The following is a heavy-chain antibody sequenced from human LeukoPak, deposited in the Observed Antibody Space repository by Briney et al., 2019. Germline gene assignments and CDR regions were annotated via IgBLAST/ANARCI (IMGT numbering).Heavy chain of an antibody. V-gene: IGHV3-21*01. CDR2: LSSSSSYI. J-gene: IGHJ4*02. Sequence: GGSLRLSCAASGFTFSSYSMNGVRQAPGKGLVWVSSLSSSSSYIYYADSVKGGFTISRDNAKTSLYLQMNSLRAEDTAVYYCARSITIFGVVIIPDYYFDYWGQGTLVTVSS. D-gene: IGHD3-3*01. CDR3: ARSITIFGVVIIPDYYFDY. CDR1: GFTFSSYS.